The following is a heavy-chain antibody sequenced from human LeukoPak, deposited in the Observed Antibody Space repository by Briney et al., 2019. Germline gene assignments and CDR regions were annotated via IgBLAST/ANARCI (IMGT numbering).Heavy chain of an antibody. D-gene: IGHD3-22*01. CDR2: IIGSGGST. CDR3: AKHLQRITMIVVVNY. J-gene: IGHJ4*02. V-gene: IGHV3-23*01. Sequence: GGSLRLSCAASGFTFSSDAMSWVRQAPGNGLEWVSAIIGSGGSTDYADSVKGRFTISRDNSKHTLYLQMNRLRAEDTAVYYCAKHLQRITMIVVVNYWGQGTLVTVSS. CDR1: GFTFSSDA.